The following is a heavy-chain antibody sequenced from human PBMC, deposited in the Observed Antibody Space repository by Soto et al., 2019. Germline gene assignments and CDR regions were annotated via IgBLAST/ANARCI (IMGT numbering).Heavy chain of an antibody. CDR3: AREGDYSALDV. J-gene: IGHJ6*02. Sequence: QVQLQESGPGLVKPSETLSLTCTVSGGSVSSGSYYWSWIRQPPGKGLEWIGYTYYSGSTNYNPSLKSRVTISVDTSKNQFSLKLSSVTAADTAVYYGAREGDYSALDVWGQGTTVTVSS. CDR1: GGSVSSGSYY. CDR2: TYYSGST. V-gene: IGHV4-61*01. D-gene: IGHD2-15*01.